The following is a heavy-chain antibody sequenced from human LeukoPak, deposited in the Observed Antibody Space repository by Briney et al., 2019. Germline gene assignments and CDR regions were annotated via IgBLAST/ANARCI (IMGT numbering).Heavy chain of an antibody. CDR1: GYSFTSYW. J-gene: IGHJ4*02. CDR3: ARHREGGVPAMVSPLDY. D-gene: IGHD5-18*01. Sequence: GESLQISCKGSGYSFTSYWIGWVRQMPGKGLEWMGIIYPGDSDTRYSPSFQGQVTISADKSISTAYLQWSSLKASDTAMYYCARHREGGVPAMVSPLDYWGQGTLVTVSS. CDR2: IYPGDSDT. V-gene: IGHV5-51*01.